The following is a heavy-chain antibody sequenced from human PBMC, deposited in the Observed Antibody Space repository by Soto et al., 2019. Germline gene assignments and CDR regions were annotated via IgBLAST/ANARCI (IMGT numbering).Heavy chain of an antibody. CDR3: ARDDYCDV. V-gene: IGHV4-59*01. D-gene: IGHD3-16*01. J-gene: IGHJ3*01. Sequence: QVQLQESGPGLVKPSETLSLTCTVSGGSISDYYWSWIRQPPGKGLEWIGYISDSGSTNYSPSLKSRVTITVDTSKNQFSLKLSSVTTADTAVYYCARDDYCDVWGQGTMVTVSS. CDR1: GGSISDYY. CDR2: ISDSGST.